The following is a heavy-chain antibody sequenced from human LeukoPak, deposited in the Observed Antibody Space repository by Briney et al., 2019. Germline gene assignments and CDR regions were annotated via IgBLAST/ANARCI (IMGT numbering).Heavy chain of an antibody. CDR2: IYSGGST. CDR3: AARRVVVRGVIIRYYFDY. Sequence: GGSLRLSCAASGFTVSSNYMSWVRQAPGKGLEWVSVIYSGGSTYYADSVKGRFTIPRDNSKNTLYLQMNSLRAEDTAVYYCAARRVVVRGVIIRYYFDYWGQGTLVTVSS. CDR1: GFTVSSNY. D-gene: IGHD3-10*01. V-gene: IGHV3-53*01. J-gene: IGHJ4*02.